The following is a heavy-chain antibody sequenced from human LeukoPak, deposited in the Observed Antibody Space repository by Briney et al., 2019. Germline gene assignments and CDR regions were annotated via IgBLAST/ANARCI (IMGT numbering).Heavy chain of an antibody. V-gene: IGHV1-2*02. CDR3: ARDWGYDILTGLYYFDY. D-gene: IGHD3-9*01. Sequence: VASVKVSCKASGYTFTGYYMHWVRQAPGQGLEWMGWINPNSGGTNYAQKLQGRVTMTTDTSTSTAYMELGSLRSDDTAVYYCARDWGYDILTGLYYFDYWGQGTLVTVSS. CDR2: INPNSGGT. J-gene: IGHJ4*02. CDR1: GYTFTGYY.